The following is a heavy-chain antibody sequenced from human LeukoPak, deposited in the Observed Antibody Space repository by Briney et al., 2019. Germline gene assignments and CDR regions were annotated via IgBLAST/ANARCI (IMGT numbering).Heavy chain of an antibody. CDR1: GFTFSSYS. Sequence: GGSLRLSCAASGFTFSSYSMNWVRQAPGKGLEWGSSISSSSSYIYYADSVKGRFTISRDNAKHSLYLKMNSLRAEDTAVYYCARDVEYSGYDFVDYWGQGTLVTVSS. J-gene: IGHJ4*02. CDR3: ARDVEYSGYDFVDY. V-gene: IGHV3-21*01. D-gene: IGHD5-12*01. CDR2: ISSSSSYI.